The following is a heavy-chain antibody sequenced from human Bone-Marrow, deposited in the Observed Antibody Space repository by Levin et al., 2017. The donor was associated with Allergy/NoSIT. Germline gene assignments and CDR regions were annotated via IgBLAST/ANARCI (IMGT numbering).Heavy chain of an antibody. Sequence: KGSGPTLVKPTQTLTLTCTFSGFSLTTSGVGVGWVRQPPGKALEWLTFIFWDDDKRYSPFLKRRLSITKDTAKNQVVLTLTNIEPGDTGTYYCAHTLWGESGYEYYYYYNGMDVWGQGITVTVSS. CDR2: IFWDDDK. CDR1: GFSLTTSGVG. V-gene: IGHV2-5*02. J-gene: IGHJ6*02. CDR3: AHTLWGESGYEYYYYYNGMDV. D-gene: IGHD5-12*01.